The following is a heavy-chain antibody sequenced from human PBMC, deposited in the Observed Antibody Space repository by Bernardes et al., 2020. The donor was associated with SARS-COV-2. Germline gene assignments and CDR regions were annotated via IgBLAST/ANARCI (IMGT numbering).Heavy chain of an antibody. Sequence: ASVKVSCKASGYTFTSYYMHWVRQAPGQGLEWMGLINPTGGSTSYAQKFQGRVTMTRDTSTSTVYMELSSLRSEDTAVYYCARDPTYCSGGSCYPGDYWGQGTLVTVSS. CDR3: ARDPTYCSGGSCYPGDY. V-gene: IGHV1-46*01. CDR1: GYTFTSYY. CDR2: INPTGGST. D-gene: IGHD2-15*01. J-gene: IGHJ4*02.